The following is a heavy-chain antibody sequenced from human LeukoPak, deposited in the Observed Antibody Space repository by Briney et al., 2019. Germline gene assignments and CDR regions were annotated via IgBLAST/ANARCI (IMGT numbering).Heavy chain of an antibody. Sequence: GGSLRLSCAASGFTFSSYAMSWVRQAPGKGLEWVSAISGSGGSTYYADSVKGRFTISRDNSKNSLYLQMNSLRAEDTAVYYCARVNDYVWGSYRWFDYWGQGTLVTVSS. V-gene: IGHV3-23*01. J-gene: IGHJ4*02. CDR1: GFTFSSYA. D-gene: IGHD3-16*02. CDR3: ARVNDYVWGSYRWFDY. CDR2: ISGSGGST.